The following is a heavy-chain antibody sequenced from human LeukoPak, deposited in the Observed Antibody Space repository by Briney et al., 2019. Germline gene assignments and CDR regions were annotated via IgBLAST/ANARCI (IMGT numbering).Heavy chain of an antibody. CDR3: ARSEIAARHFDY. CDR2: IYYSGST. CDR1: GFTFSDYY. J-gene: IGHJ4*02. V-gene: IGHV4-38-2*01. Sequence: GSLRLSCAASGFTFSDYYMSWIRQAPGKGLEWIGSIYYSGSTYYNPSLKSRVTISVDTSKNQFSLKLSSVTAADTAVYYCARSEIAARHFDYWGQGTLVTVSS. D-gene: IGHD6-6*01.